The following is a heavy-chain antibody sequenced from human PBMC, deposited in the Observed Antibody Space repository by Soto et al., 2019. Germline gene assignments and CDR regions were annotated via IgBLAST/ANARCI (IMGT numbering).Heavy chain of an antibody. CDR1: GGSISSGGYY. D-gene: IGHD1-26*01. Sequence: PSETLSLTCTVSGGSISSGGYYWSWIRQHPGKGLEWIGYIYYNGSTYYNPSLKSRVTISVDTSKNQFSLKLSSVTAADTAVYYCATSGSYPYYFDYWGQGTLVTVSS. CDR2: IYYNGST. CDR3: ATSGSYPYYFDY. J-gene: IGHJ4*02. V-gene: IGHV4-31*03.